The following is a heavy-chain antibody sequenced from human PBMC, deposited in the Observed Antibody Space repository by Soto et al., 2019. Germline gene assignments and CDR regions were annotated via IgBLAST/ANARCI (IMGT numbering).Heavy chain of an antibody. Sequence: QVQLVESGGGVVQPGRSLRLSCAASGFTFSTYGMHWVRQAPGKGLEWVAVMSSGETNKYYADSVKGRFTISRDNFKKTLYLQMNSLRAEDAAVYYCAKDSSNYFRYFDYWGQGTLVTVSS. J-gene: IGHJ4*02. CDR1: GFTFSTYG. D-gene: IGHD3-22*01. CDR3: AKDSSNYFRYFDY. V-gene: IGHV3-30*18. CDR2: MSSGETNK.